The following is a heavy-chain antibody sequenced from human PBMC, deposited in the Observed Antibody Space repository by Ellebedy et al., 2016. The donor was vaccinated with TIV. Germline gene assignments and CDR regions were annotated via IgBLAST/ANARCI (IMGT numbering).Heavy chain of an antibody. CDR1: GYTFTGYY. V-gene: IGHV1-2*02. CDR3: ARGLGYYDSSGHHSGGGFNP. J-gene: IGHJ5*02. Sequence: ASVKVSCXASGYTFTGYYMHWVRQAPGQGLEWMGWINPNTGGTNFAQKFQGRVTMTRDTSISTAYMELSRLKSDDTAVYYCARGLGYYDSSGHHSGGGFNPWGQGTLVTVSS. CDR2: INPNTGGT. D-gene: IGHD3-22*01.